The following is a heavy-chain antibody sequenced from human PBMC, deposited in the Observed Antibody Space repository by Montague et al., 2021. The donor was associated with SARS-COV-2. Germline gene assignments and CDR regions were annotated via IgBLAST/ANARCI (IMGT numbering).Heavy chain of an antibody. D-gene: IGHD3-16*02. CDR1: GASISSSENS. V-gene: IGHV4-39*01. Sequence: SETLSLTCTVSGASISSSENSWGWIRQSPGKGLEWFGSIFYSGTTYFNPSLRSRIAISVDTSKNQFSLEVTSVTAADTAVYYCARHVTFGGVVVALDYWGQGHLVSVSS. J-gene: IGHJ4*02. CDR2: IFYSGTT. CDR3: ARHVTFGGVVVALDY.